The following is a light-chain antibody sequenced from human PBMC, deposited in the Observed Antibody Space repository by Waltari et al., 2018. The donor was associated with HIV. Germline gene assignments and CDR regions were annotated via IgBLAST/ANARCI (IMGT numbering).Light chain of an antibody. CDR1: QVIYRD. CDR2: HAS. V-gene: IGKV1-12*01. Sequence: QMSQSPTSMSAYIGDNVHIICRASQVIYRDLAWYQQKPGKSPKLVIHHASTLQSGVSPRFSASGSGAAFALAINNLQPEDFATYYCQQANSFPHTFGQGTKL. CDR3: QQANSFPHT. J-gene: IGKJ2*01.